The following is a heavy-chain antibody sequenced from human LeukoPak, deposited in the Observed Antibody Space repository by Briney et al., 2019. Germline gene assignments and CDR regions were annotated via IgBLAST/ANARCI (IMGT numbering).Heavy chain of an antibody. V-gene: IGHV3-21*01. J-gene: IGHJ3*02. CDR1: GFTFNSYT. Sequence: KTGVPLTLSCAASGFTFNSYTTNGARQAPGKGLEWVSDISSSGSYIHYADSVKGRFTISRDNAKNSLFLHMNSLRAEDTAVYYCARSLIADGAFDIWGQGTMVTVSS. CDR3: ARSLIADGAFDI. CDR2: ISSSGSYI. D-gene: IGHD2-21*01.